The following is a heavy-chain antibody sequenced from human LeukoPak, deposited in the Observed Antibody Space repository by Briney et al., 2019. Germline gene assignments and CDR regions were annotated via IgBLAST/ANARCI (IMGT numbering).Heavy chain of an antibody. CDR2: TYYRSKWYN. CDR3: ARGAPPGIAVAVTNWFDP. D-gene: IGHD6-19*01. V-gene: IGHV6-1*01. Sequence: LSQTLSLTCAISGDSVSSNSAAWNWIRQSPSRGLEWLGRTYYRSKWYNDYAVSVKSRITINPDTSKNQFSLQLNSVTPEDTAVYYCARGAPPGIAVAVTNWFDPWGQGTLVTVSS. CDR1: GDSVSSNSAA. J-gene: IGHJ5*02.